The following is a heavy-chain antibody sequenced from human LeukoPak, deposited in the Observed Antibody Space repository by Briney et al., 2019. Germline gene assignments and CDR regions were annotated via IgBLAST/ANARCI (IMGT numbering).Heavy chain of an antibody. J-gene: IGHJ4*02. Sequence: NPSETLSLTCTVSGGSISSSSYYWGWIRQPPGKGLEWIGSIYYSGSTYYNPSLKSRVTISVDTSKNQVSLKLSSVTAADTAVYYCARQVRVDDYGFDFDYWGQGTLVTVSS. CDR1: GGSISSSSYY. V-gene: IGHV4-39*01. D-gene: IGHD4-17*01. CDR3: ARQVRVDDYGFDFDY. CDR2: IYYSGST.